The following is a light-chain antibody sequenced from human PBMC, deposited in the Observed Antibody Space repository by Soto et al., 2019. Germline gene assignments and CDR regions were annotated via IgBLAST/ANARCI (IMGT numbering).Light chain of an antibody. CDR2: GAS. CDR1: QSLSGW. Sequence: DIQMTQSPSSLSASVGDRVTITCRASQSLSGWLAWYQQKPGKAPKVLLYGASSLESGVPSRFSGSGSGTEFTLTINGLQPDDFATYDGQQYNSYPIFTFGPGTKVHSK. V-gene: IGKV1-5*01. J-gene: IGKJ3*01. CDR3: QQYNSYPIFT.